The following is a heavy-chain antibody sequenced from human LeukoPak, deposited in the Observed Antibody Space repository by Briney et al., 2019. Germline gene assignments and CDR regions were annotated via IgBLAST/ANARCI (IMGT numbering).Heavy chain of an antibody. CDR2: IYYSGST. J-gene: IGHJ3*02. D-gene: IGHD2-15*01. CDR1: GGSISSYY. CDR3: ARGVALLGDAFDI. V-gene: IGHV4-59*01. Sequence: PSETLSLTCTVSGGSISSYYWSWIRQPPGKGLEWIGYIYYSGSTNYNPSLKSRVTISVDTSKNQFSLRLSSVTAADTAVYYCARGVALLGDAFDIWGQGTMVTVSS.